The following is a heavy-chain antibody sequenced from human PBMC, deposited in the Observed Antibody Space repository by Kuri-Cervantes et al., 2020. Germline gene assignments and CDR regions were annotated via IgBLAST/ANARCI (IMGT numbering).Heavy chain of an antibody. CDR1: GGSITNDY. V-gene: IGHV4-4*07. D-gene: IGHD2-15*01. Sequence: SETLSLTCTVSGGSITNDYWSWIRQPVGKRPEWIGRIYTTGRTNYNPSLKSRATISVDTSKNQFSLRLTSVTAADTAVYYCARGVEGFLDYFNYWGQGTLVTVSS. CDR2: IYTTGRT. J-gene: IGHJ4*02. CDR3: ARGVEGFLDYFNY.